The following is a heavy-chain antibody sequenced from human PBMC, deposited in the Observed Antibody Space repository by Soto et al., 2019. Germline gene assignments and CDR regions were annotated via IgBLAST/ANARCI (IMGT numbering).Heavy chain of an antibody. J-gene: IGHJ3*02. D-gene: IGHD5-18*01. Sequence: QVQLQESGPGLVKPSQTLSLTCTVSGDSIFGGDYYWSWIRQPPGKGLQWVGSIYYSGSTYYNPSLKSRVAISVDMSQNQFSLKLSSVTAADTAVYFCARDVDSTILKPNDAFGIWGQGTMVTVSS. CDR2: IYYSGST. CDR1: GDSIFGGDYY. V-gene: IGHV4-30-4*01. CDR3: ARDVDSTILKPNDAFGI.